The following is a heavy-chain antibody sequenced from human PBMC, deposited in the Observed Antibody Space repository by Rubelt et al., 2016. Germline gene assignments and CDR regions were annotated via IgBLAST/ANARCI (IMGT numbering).Heavy chain of an antibody. J-gene: IGHJ4*02. Sequence: QVQLEESGPGLVEPSETLSLTCTVSGASISDNYWSWIRQPPGKALEWIGEIYHSGGTNYNPSLKSRVTISVDKSKNQFSLKLSSVTAADTAVYYCARVYCGGDCYYFDYWGQGTLVTVSS. D-gene: IGHD2-21*02. CDR3: ARVYCGGDCYYFDY. V-gene: IGHV4-59*12. CDR2: IYHSGGT. CDR1: GASISDNY.